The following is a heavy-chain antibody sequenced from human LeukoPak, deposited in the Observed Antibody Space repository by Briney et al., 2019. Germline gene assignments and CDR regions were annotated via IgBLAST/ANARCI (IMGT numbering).Heavy chain of an antibody. J-gene: IGHJ3*02. CDR3: ARVLDDSSGYSGGGTAFDI. V-gene: IGHV1-2*02. CDR2: INPNSGGT. D-gene: IGHD3-22*01. Sequence: ASVKVSCKASGYTFTDYYIHWVRQAPGQGFEWMGWINPNSGGTNYAQNFQDRVTMTRDTSISTAYMELNRLRSDDTAMYYCARVLDDSSGYSGGGTAFDIWGQGTMVTVSS. CDR1: GYTFTDYY.